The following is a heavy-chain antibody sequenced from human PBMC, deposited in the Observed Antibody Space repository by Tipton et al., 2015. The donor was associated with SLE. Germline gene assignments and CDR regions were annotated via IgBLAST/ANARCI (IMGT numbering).Heavy chain of an antibody. CDR2: ISAYNGKT. CDR1: RYTFTNYA. J-gene: IGHJ5*02. V-gene: IGHV1-18*01. CDR3: ARALGAKPGWWFDP. D-gene: IGHD1-14*01. Sequence: QLVQSGAEVKKPGASVKVSCKASRYTFTNYAISWVRQAPGQGLEWMGWISAYNGKTNYAQKLQDRVTMTTDTSTTTAYMELRRLTSDDTALYYCARALGAKPGWWFDPWGQGTLVTVSS.